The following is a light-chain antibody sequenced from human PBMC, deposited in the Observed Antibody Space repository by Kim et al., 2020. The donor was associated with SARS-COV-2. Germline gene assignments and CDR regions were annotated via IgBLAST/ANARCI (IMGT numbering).Light chain of an antibody. CDR3: QQYDSYSGT. Sequence: SASVGDIVTITCRASQTISSYLAWYQQKPGKAPKVLIYKSSSLKKGVPSRFSGSGSGTVFTLTISSLQPDDFATYYCQQYDSYSGTFGQGTKLEI. CDR1: QTISSY. J-gene: IGKJ2*01. CDR2: KSS. V-gene: IGKV1-5*03.